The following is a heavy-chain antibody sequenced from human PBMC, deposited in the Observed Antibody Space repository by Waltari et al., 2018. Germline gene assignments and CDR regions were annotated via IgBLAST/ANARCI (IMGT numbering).Heavy chain of an antibody. CDR2: LYNSGST. D-gene: IGHD6-13*01. V-gene: IGHV4-59*01. CDR3: ARDPGSASWYGAFDV. J-gene: IGHJ3*01. Sequence: QVQLQESGPGLVKPSETLSLTCIVSGDSITSYYWNWIRQPPGKGLEWIGYLYNSGSTNSNPSLKSRVTISVDTSKNQFSLKLTSVTAADTAVYYCARDPGSASWYGAFDVWGQGTMVSVSS. CDR1: GDSITSYY.